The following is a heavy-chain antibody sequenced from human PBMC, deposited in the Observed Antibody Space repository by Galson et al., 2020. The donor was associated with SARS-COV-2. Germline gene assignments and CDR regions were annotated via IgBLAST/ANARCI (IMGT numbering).Heavy chain of an antibody. CDR3: ARDLGPAPMIKWYFDL. J-gene: IGHJ2*01. CDR1: GFTFSDYT. V-gene: IGHV3-21*01. CDR2: IFGSGSHR. Sequence: GESLKISCVASGFTFSDYTMIWVRQAPGKGLEWVSSIFGSGSHRYYADSVKGRFTISSDSAKNSLYLQMNSLGADDTAVYYCARDLGPAPMIKWYFDLWGRGALVTVSS. D-gene: IGHD3-16*01.